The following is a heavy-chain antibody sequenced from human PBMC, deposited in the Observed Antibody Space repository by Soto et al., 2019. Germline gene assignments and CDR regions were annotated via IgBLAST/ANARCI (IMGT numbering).Heavy chain of an antibody. J-gene: IGHJ4*02. Sequence: EVQLVESGGDFVKPGGSLRVSCAVSGFSFSNAWMSWVRQAPGKGLEWVGRIKSRADGGTTDYTAPVKGRFTISRDDSKSTVFLHMNSLKPEDTAVYYCPALVGDFSPLNYWGQGTLVTFPS. D-gene: IGHD3-16*01. V-gene: IGHV3-15*01. CDR3: PALVGDFSPLNY. CDR1: GFSFSNAW. CDR2: IKSRADGGTT.